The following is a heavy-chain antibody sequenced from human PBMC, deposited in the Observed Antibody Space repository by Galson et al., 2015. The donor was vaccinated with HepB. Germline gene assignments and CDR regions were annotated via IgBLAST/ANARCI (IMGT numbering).Heavy chain of an antibody. Sequence: CAISGDSVSSNRAAWNWIRQSPSRGLEWLGRTYYRSKWYNHYAVSVKSRITIDPDTSRNQFYLQLKSVTPEDTAIYYCARGGQWGDNRFDTWGQGIPVTVSS. CDR3: ARGGQWGDNRFDT. D-gene: IGHD3-10*01. CDR1: GDSVSSNRAA. J-gene: IGHJ5*02. V-gene: IGHV6-1*01. CDR2: TYYRSKWYN.